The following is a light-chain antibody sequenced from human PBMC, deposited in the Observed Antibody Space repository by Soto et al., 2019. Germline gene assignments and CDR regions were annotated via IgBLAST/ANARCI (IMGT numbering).Light chain of an antibody. CDR2: SNN. V-gene: IGLV1-44*01. CDR3: AAWDGSLNGWV. CDR1: SSNIRSNT. J-gene: IGLJ3*02. Sequence: QPVLTQPPSASGTPGQRVTISCSGSSSNIRSNTVNWFQQLPGTAPKLLIYSNNQRPSGVPDRFSGSKSGTSASLAISGLQSEDEADYYCAAWDGSLNGWVFGGGTKVTVL.